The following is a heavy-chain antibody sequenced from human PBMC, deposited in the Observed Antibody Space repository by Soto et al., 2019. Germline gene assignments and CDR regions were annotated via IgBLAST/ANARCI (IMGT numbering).Heavy chain of an antibody. J-gene: IGHJ4*02. V-gene: IGHV1-69*01. CDR1: GGTFSNYI. D-gene: IGHD6-19*01. CDR2: TIPMFATA. Sequence: QVQLVQSGAEVKKPGSSVKVSCKASGGTFSNYIFSWVRQAPGQGLEWMGGTIPMFATAQYAQKLQGRVTITADESTSTVYLDLTSLRPDETAVYYCARGLFGQQWLVGFDTWGQGTLVTVSS. CDR3: ARGLFGQQWLVGFDT.